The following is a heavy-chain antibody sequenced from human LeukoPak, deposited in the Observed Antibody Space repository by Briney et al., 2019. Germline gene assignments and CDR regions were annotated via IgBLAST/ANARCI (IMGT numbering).Heavy chain of an antibody. V-gene: IGHV4-39*07. J-gene: IGHJ4*02. CDR2: IYHSGSI. Sequence: SETLSLTCTVSGGSIRRADYYWGWIRQSPGKGLEWIGSIYHSGSIYYNPSLQSRVTKSVDPSKNQFSLNLSSVTAADTAVYFCARGTSAGGDHHFDSWGQGTQVTVSS. CDR3: ARGTSAGGDHHFDS. D-gene: IGHD1-7*01. CDR1: GGSIRRADYY.